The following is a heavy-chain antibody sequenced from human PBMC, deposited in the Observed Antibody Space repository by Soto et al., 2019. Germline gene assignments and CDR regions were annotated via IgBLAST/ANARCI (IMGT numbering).Heavy chain of an antibody. D-gene: IGHD5-18*01. V-gene: IGHV3-74*01. CDR2: INSAGTTT. Sequence: GGSMTLCCAASGFPFSIYWMHWVRQAPGKGLVWVSRINSAGTTTTYADSMKGRFTISRDNAKNTLYLQMNSLRAEDTAVYYCARGDTAMVIDYWGQGTQVTVSS. CDR3: ARGDTAMVIDY. J-gene: IGHJ4*02. CDR1: GFPFSIYW.